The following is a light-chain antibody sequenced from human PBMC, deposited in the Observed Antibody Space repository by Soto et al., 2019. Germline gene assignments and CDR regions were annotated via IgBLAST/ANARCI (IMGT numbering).Light chain of an antibody. CDR2: KAS. Sequence: DIPMTQSPSTLSGSVGDRVTITCRASQTISSWLAWYQQKPGKAPKLLIYKASTLKSGVPSRFSGSGSGTEFTLTISSLEPEDFAVYYCQQRSNWPPATFGQGTKVDIK. V-gene: IGKV1-5*03. CDR1: QTISSW. CDR3: QQRSNWPPAT. J-gene: IGKJ1*01.